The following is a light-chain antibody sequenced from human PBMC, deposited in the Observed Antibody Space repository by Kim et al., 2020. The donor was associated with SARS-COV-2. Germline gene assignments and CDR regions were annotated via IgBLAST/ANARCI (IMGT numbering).Light chain of an antibody. CDR2: GAH. V-gene: IGKV1-6*02. CDR3: LQDYSYPFT. J-gene: IGKJ2*01. Sequence: AIQMTQSPSSLSASVGDRITINCRASQGISNDLGWYQQKPGKAPKLLIYGAHSLQSGVPSRFSGSGSGTDFTLTISSLQPEDFATYYCLQDYSYPFTLGQGTKLEIK. CDR1: QGISND.